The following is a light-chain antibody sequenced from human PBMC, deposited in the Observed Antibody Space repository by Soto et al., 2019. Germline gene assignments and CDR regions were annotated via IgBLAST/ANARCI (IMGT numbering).Light chain of an antibody. CDR1: QSVNNY. CDR3: QQYGSSGT. J-gene: IGKJ1*01. CDR2: GAS. V-gene: IGKV3-20*01. Sequence: EIVSTQSPATLSLSPGERSTLTCRASQSVNNYLAWYQQKPGQAPRLLIYGASSRATGIPDRFSGSGSGTDFTLTISRLEPEDFAVYCCQQYGSSGTFGQGTKVEIK.